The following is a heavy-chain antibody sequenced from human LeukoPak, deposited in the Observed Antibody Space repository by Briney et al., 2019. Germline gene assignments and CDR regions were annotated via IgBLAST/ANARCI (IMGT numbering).Heavy chain of an antibody. Sequence: SETLSLTCAVYGGSFSGYYWSWIRQPPGKGLEWIGEINHSGSTNCNPSLKSRVTISVDTSKNQFSLKLSSVTAADTAVYYCASRNGYGEPYYFDYWGQGTLVTVSS. J-gene: IGHJ4*02. CDR1: GGSFSGYY. CDR2: INHSGST. D-gene: IGHD4-17*01. CDR3: ASRNGYGEPYYFDY. V-gene: IGHV4-34*01.